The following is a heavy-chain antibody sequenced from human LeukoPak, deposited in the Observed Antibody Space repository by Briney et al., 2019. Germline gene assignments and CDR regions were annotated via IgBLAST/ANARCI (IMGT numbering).Heavy chain of an antibody. CDR3: ALGAEWYYDSSGYSPLGDY. CDR1: GFTFSSYS. Sequence: GGSLRLSCAASGFTFSSYSMNWVRQAPGKGLEWVSSISSSSSYIYYADSVKGRFTISRDNAKNSLYLQMNSLRAEDTAVYYCALGAEWYYDSSGYSPLGDYWGQGTLVTVSS. J-gene: IGHJ4*02. D-gene: IGHD3-22*01. V-gene: IGHV3-21*01. CDR2: ISSSSSYI.